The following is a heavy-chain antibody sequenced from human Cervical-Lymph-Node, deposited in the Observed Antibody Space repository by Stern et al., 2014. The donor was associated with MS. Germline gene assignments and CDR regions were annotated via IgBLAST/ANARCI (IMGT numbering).Heavy chain of an antibody. D-gene: IGHD3-22*01. J-gene: IGHJ4*02. Sequence: MQLVESGGGVVQPGGSLRLSCAASGFTFISYSMYWVRQAPGKGLEWVAVILHDGSNEYYADSVKGRFTISRDNSKNTVSLQMNSLRVEDTAVYYCAREPYNYDGDGYLDHWGQGTLVTVSS. CDR3: AREPYNYDGDGYLDH. V-gene: IGHV3-30-3*01. CDR2: ILHDGSNE. CDR1: GFTFISYS.